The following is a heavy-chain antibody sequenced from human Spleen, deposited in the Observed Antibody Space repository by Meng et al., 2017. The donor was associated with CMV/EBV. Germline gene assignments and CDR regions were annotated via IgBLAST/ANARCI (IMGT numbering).Heavy chain of an antibody. Sequence: GESLKISCAASGFTLSDYYVSWIRQAPGKGLEWLSYISSSGNTIHYADSVKGRFIISRDTPKNSVYLQMNSLRAEDTAVYYCAKDLLARVKVPTDLRLPYGMGVWGQGTTVTVSS. CDR1: GFTLSDYY. CDR3: AKDLLARVKVPTDLRLPYGMGV. J-gene: IGHJ6*02. V-gene: IGHV3-11*01. D-gene: IGHD2-2*01. CDR2: ISSSGNTI.